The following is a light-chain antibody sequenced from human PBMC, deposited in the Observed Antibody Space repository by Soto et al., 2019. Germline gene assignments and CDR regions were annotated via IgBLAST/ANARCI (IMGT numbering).Light chain of an antibody. Sequence: QSALTQPASVSGSPGQSITISCTGTSSDVGGYNYVSWYQQHPGKAPKVMIYDVINRPSGVSNRFSGSKSGNTASLTISGLQAEDEADYYCSSYTSSTTVVFGGGTKVTVL. CDR3: SSYTSSTTVV. V-gene: IGLV2-14*01. J-gene: IGLJ2*01. CDR2: DVI. CDR1: SSDVGGYNY.